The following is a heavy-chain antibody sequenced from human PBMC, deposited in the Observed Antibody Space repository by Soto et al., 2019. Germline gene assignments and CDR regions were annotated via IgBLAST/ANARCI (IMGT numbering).Heavy chain of an antibody. CDR2: ISSDTDYI. D-gene: IGHD5-12*01. CDR3: AKDRVATTYSNYYMDV. CDR1: GFTFSIYT. J-gene: IGHJ6*03. Sequence: PGGSLRLSCAASGFTFSIYTMNWVRQAPGKGLEWVSSISSDTDYIYYADSVKGRFTISRDNAKNSLYLHMNSLRAEDTAVYYCAKDRVATTYSNYYMDVWGKGTTVTVSS. V-gene: IGHV3-21*01.